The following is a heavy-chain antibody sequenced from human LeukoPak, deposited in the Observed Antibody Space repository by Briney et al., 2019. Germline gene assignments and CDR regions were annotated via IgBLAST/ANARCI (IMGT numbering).Heavy chain of an antibody. CDR1: GFTFSDHF. CDR2: IRKRPNSYTT. J-gene: IGHJ4*02. V-gene: IGHV3-72*01. D-gene: IGHD6-19*01. CDR3: AKVSTTVAGSDYLDY. Sequence: GGSLRLSCAASGFTFSDHFMDWVRQAPGKGLEWVGRIRKRPNSYTTEYAASVQGRFAISRDDSKNSLYLQMNSLKTEDTAVYYCAKVSTTVAGSDYLDYWGQGTQVTISS.